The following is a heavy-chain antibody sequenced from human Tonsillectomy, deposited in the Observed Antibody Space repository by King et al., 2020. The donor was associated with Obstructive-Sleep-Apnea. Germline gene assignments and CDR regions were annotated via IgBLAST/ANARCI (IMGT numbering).Heavy chain of an antibody. J-gene: IGHJ4*02. CDR3: ARGNAEKYDTSGYDY. D-gene: IGHD3-22*01. CDR2: IKEDGSEK. V-gene: IGHV3-7*03. Sequence: VQLVESGGGLVQPGGSLRLSCAASGFTFSRYFMSWVRQAPGKGLEWVANIKEDGSEKHYEDSVKGRFTISSDNAKKSVYLQMDSLRAEDTAVYYCARGNAEKYDTSGYDYWGQGTQVVVSS. CDR1: GFTFSRYF.